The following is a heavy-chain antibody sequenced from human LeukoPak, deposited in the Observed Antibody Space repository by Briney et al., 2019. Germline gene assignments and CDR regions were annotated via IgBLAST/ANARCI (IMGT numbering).Heavy chain of an antibody. CDR1: GYTLTELS. Sequence: ASVKVSCKVSGYTLTELSMHWVRRAPGKGLEWMGGFDPEDGETIYAQKFQGRVTMTEDTSTDTAYMELSSLRSEDTAVYYCATHHGSGGSLTFDIWGQGTMVTVSP. J-gene: IGHJ3*02. V-gene: IGHV1-24*01. CDR3: ATHHGSGGSLTFDI. D-gene: IGHD1-26*01. CDR2: FDPEDGET.